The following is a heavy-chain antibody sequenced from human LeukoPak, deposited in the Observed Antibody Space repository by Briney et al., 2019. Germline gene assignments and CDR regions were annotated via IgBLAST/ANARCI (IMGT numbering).Heavy chain of an antibody. CDR2: INHSGST. D-gene: IGHD3-9*01. V-gene: IGHV4-34*01. CDR1: GFIFSSYW. Sequence: GPLRLSCAASGFIFSSYWMSWVRQPPGKGLEWIGEINHSGSTNYNPSLKSRVTISVDTSKNQFSLKLSSVTAADTAVYYCARKGRLTYYDILTGPGWFDPWGQGTLVTVSS. J-gene: IGHJ5*02. CDR3: ARKGRLTYYDILTGPGWFDP.